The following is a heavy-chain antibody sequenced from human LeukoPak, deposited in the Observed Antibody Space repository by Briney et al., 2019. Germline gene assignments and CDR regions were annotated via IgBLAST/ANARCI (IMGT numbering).Heavy chain of an antibody. V-gene: IGHV4-4*07. Sequence: SETLSLTCTVSGGSISSYYWSWIRQPAGKGLEWIGRIYTSGSTNYNPSLKSRVTMSVDTSKNQFSLKLSSVTAADTAVYYCARDRRRYSSGRYEGYWGQGTLVTVSS. D-gene: IGHD6-19*01. CDR3: ARDRRRYSSGRYEGY. CDR1: GGSISSYY. CDR2: IYTSGST. J-gene: IGHJ4*02.